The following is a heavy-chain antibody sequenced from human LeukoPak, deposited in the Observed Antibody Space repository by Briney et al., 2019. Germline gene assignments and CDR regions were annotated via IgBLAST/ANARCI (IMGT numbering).Heavy chain of an antibody. V-gene: IGHV1-2*02. CDR2: INPNSGGT. D-gene: IGHD6-13*01. CDR3: ARDHSSSWNNWFDP. CDR1: GYTFTGYY. Sequence: GASVKVSCKASGYTFTGYYMHWVRQAPGQGLEWMGWINPNSGGTNYAQKFQGRVTMTRDTSISTAYMELSRLRSDDTAVYYCARDHSSSWNNWFDPWGQGTLVTVSS. J-gene: IGHJ5*02.